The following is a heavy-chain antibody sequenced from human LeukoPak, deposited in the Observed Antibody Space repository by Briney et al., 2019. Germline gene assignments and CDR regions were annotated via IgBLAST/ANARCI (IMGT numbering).Heavy chain of an antibody. J-gene: IGHJ3*02. Sequence: PGGSLRLSCAASGFTFSSHSMNWVRQTPGKGLEWVSSIGGRSSSFYYADSVKGRFTISRDNAKNSLYLQMNSLRAEDTAVYYCVRESGGTYYEAFDIWGQGKMVTVSS. CDR3: VRESGGTYYEAFDI. V-gene: IGHV3-21*01. CDR2: IGGRSSSF. D-gene: IGHD1-26*01. CDR1: GFTFSSHS.